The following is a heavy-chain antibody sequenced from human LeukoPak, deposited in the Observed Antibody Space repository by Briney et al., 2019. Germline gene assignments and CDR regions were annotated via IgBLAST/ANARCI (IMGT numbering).Heavy chain of an antibody. J-gene: IGHJ4*02. CDR2: SYYSGST. V-gene: IGHV4-31*03. CDR1: SGSISSGVYY. CDR3: ARGVRCLQLSYFDY. Sequence: PSETLSLTCPVSSGSISSGVYYWSWIRQHPGKGLEWIGYSYYSGSTYYNPSLKSRVTISVDTSKNQFSLKLSSVTAADTAVYYCARGVRCLQLSYFDYWGQGTLVTVSS. D-gene: IGHD5-24*01.